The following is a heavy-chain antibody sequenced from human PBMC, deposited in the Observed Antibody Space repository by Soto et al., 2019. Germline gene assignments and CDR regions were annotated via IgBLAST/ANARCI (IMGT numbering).Heavy chain of an antibody. Sequence: SETLSLTCTVSGGSISSGDYYWSWIRQPPGKGLEWIGYIYYSGSAYYNPSLKSRAIISIDTSKKQFSLKLSSVTAADTAVYYCAHKDGGNFPSDIWGQGTMVTVSS. J-gene: IGHJ3*02. CDR3: AHKDGGNFPSDI. D-gene: IGHD2-21*02. V-gene: IGHV4-30-4*01. CDR2: IYYSGSA. CDR1: GGSISSGDYY.